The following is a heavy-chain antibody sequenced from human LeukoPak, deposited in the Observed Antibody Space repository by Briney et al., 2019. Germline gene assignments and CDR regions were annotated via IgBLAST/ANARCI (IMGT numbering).Heavy chain of an antibody. V-gene: IGHV6-1*01. J-gene: IGHJ5*02. CDR2: TYYRSTWYN. CDR3: ARRLTQCDCFDP. CDR1: GDSVSSNSVT. Sequence: SQSLSLTCAISGDSVSSNSVTWNWIRQSPSRGLEWLGRTYYRSTWYNDYAVSVRGRITVNPDTSKNQFSLHLNSVTPEDTAVYYCARRLTQCDCFDPWGQGILVTVSS. D-gene: IGHD2-21*02.